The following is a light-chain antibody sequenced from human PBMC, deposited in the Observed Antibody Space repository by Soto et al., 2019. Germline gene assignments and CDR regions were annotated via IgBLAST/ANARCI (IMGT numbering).Light chain of an antibody. Sequence: EIVLTQSPGTLSLSPGERATLSCRASQSVSSNYLAWYQQKPGQAPRLLIYGASSRATGIPDRFSGSGSGTDFPLTISRREPEDFAVYYCQQYGSSPPYTFGQGTKLEIK. V-gene: IGKV3-20*01. J-gene: IGKJ2*01. CDR1: QSVSSNY. CDR2: GAS. CDR3: QQYGSSPPYT.